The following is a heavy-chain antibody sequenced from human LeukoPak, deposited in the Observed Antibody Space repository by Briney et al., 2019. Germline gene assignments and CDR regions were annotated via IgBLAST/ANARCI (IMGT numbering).Heavy chain of an antibody. Sequence: SETLSLTCAVSGGCISSGGYSWSWIRQPPGKGLEWIGYFYHSGSTYYNPSLKSRVTISVDRSKNQFSLKLSSVTAADTAVYYCARGGGYYDSSGYYPFDYWGQGTLVTVSS. CDR3: ARGGGYYDSSGYYPFDY. CDR1: GGCISSGGYS. D-gene: IGHD3-22*01. V-gene: IGHV4-30-2*01. CDR2: FYHSGST. J-gene: IGHJ4*02.